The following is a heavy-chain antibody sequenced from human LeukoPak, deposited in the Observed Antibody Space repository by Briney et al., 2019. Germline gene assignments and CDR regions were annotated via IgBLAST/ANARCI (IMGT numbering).Heavy chain of an antibody. J-gene: IGHJ3*01. D-gene: IGHD2-15*01. Sequence: APVKPSDSPSGYTFPSYGIIGVRQAPGQGLEWMRWISAYNGNTNYAQKLQDRVTMTTDTSTSTAYMELRSLRSDDTAVYYCARSKHLGYCSGGRCYYHVFQQGGQRTMVTVSS. CDR2: ISAYNGNT. CDR1: GYTFPSYG. CDR3: ARSKHLGYCSGGRCYYHVFQQ. V-gene: IGHV1-18*01.